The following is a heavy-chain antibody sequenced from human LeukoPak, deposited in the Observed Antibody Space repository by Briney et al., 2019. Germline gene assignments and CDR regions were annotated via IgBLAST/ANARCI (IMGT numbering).Heavy chain of an antibody. CDR1: GFTFSSFW. D-gene: IGHD2-21*02. CDR2: IKQDGSEK. J-gene: IGHJ4*02. V-gene: IGHV3-7*01. Sequence: PGGSLRLSCAASGFTFSSFWMRWVRQAPGKGLELVANIKQDGSEKYYVDSVKGRFTISRDNTKNSLFLQMNSLTADDSAVYYCAWDPPSDCDTYFASWGQGTLVTVSS. CDR3: AWDPPSDCDTYFAS.